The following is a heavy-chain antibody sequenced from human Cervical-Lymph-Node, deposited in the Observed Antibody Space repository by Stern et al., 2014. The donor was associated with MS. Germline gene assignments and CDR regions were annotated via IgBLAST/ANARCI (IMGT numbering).Heavy chain of an antibody. CDR1: GYTFTSYG. J-gene: IGHJ4*02. Sequence: QVQLVESGAEVKKPGASVKVSCKASGYTFTSYGISWVRQAPGQGLEWMGWISAYNGNTNYAQKLQGRVTMTTDTSTSTAYMELRSLRSDDTAVYYCARDYYDFWSGSVYYFDYWGQGTLVTVSS. CDR2: ISAYNGNT. D-gene: IGHD3-3*01. CDR3: ARDYYDFWSGSVYYFDY. V-gene: IGHV1-18*01.